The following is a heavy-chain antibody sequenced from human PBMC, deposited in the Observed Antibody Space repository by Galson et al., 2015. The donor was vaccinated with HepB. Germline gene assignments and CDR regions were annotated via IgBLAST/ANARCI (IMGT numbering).Heavy chain of an antibody. CDR1: GDSVSSNTVG. CDR3: AREFRHYDILTNYYHPYFDY. V-gene: IGHV6-1*01. CDR2: TYYRSKWSN. J-gene: IGHJ4*02. D-gene: IGHD3-9*01. Sequence: CAISGDSVSSNTVGWNWIRQSPSRGLEWLGRTYYRSKWSNDYAQSVQSRITINPDTSKNQFSLRLTSMTAADTAVYYCAREFRHYDILTNYYHPYFDYWGQGTLVTVSS.